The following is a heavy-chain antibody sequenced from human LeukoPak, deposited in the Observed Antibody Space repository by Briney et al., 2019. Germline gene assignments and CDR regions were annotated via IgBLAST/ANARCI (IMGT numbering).Heavy chain of an antibody. CDR1: GYTFTGYY. D-gene: IGHD1-26*01. J-gene: IGHJ4*02. Sequence: ASVTVSCTASGYTFTGYYMHWVRQAPGQGLEWMGRINPNNGGTNYAQKFQGRVTMTGDTSISTAYMELSSLRSDDTAVYYCTRESGNYHGNDYWGQGTLVTVSS. CDR2: INPNNGGT. V-gene: IGHV1-2*06. CDR3: TRESGNYHGNDY.